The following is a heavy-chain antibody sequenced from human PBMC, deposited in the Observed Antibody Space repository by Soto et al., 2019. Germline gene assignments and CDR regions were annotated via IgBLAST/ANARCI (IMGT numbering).Heavy chain of an antibody. CDR3: ARAYCSSTSCYAPFDY. CDR2: IWYDGSNK. V-gene: IGHV3-33*01. Sequence: GGSLRLSCAASGFTFSSYAMHWVRQAPGKGLEWVAVIWYDGSNKYYADSVKGRFTISRDNSKNTLYLQMNSLRPEDTAVYYCARAYCSSTSCYAPFDYWGQGTPVTVSS. D-gene: IGHD2-2*01. CDR1: GFTFSSYA. J-gene: IGHJ4*02.